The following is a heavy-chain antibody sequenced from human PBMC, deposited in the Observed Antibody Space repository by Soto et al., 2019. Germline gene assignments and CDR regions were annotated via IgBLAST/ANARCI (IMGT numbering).Heavy chain of an antibody. CDR2: ISSGSKTI. CDR3: AREDILGVRSFDY. V-gene: IGHV3-48*02. D-gene: IGHD3-9*01. CDR1: GFTFSGYS. J-gene: IGHJ4*02. Sequence: LRLSCAASGFTFSGYSVNWVRQAPGKGLEWVSYISSGSKTIYYAESVKGRFTVSRDNARNSQYLQMNSLRDEDTAVYYCAREDILGVRSFDYWGQGTLVTAPQ.